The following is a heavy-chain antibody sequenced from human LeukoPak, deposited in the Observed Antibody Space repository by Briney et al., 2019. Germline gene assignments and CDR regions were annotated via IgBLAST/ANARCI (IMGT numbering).Heavy chain of an antibody. J-gene: IGHJ4*02. D-gene: IGHD3-22*01. Sequence: SETLSLTCAVSGGSISSSNWWSWVRQPPGKGLECIGEIYHSGSTNYSPSLKSRVTISVDKSKNQFSLKLSSVTAADTAVYYCAGDPIYDNIAFFEHWGQGTLVTVSS. CDR2: IYHSGST. CDR3: AGDPIYDNIAFFEH. CDR1: GGSISSSNW. V-gene: IGHV4-4*02.